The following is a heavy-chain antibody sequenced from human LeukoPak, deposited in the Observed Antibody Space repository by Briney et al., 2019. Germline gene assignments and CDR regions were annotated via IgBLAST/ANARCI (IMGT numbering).Heavy chain of an antibody. J-gene: IGHJ5*02. V-gene: IGHV1-2*02. CDR2: INPNSGDT. Sequence: ASVKVSCKASGYTFTGYYMHWVRQAPGQGLEWMGWINPNSGDTNYAQKFQGRVTMTRDTSIRTAYLELSGLRSDDTAVYYCARGTPILNVVVPAAMYWFAPWGEGTLVTVSS. CDR3: ARGTPILNVVVPAAMYWFAP. D-gene: IGHD2-2*01. CDR1: GYTFTGYY.